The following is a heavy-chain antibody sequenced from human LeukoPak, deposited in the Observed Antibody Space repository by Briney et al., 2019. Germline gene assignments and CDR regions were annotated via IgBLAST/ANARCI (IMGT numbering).Heavy chain of an antibody. Sequence: GGSLRLSRAASGFTFSNAWMSWVRQAPGKGLEWVGRIKSKTDGGTTDYAAPVKGRFTISRDDSKNTLYLQMNSLKTEDTAVYYCTTYLITMVRGVKGDYFDYWGQGTLVTVSS. V-gene: IGHV3-15*01. CDR1: GFTFSNAW. CDR3: TTYLITMVRGVKGDYFDY. CDR2: IKSKTDGGTT. D-gene: IGHD3-10*01. J-gene: IGHJ4*02.